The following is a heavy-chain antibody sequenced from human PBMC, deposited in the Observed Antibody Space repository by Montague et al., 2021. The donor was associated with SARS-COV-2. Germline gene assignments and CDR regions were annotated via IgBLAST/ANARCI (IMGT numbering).Heavy chain of an antibody. CDR3: TRQLLSYCATNKCYPYYFDG. J-gene: IGHJ4*02. CDR1: GGSISSHDYY. V-gene: IGHV4-39*01. Sequence: SETLSLTCTVSGGSISSHDYYWGWIRQSKGKGLEWIGSISYTGRTYYNSSLRSRVSFSMDTSKYHFTLSLSSVTVADTAVYFCTRQLLSYCATNKCYPYYFDGWGQGTLVTVSS. CDR2: ISYTGRT. D-gene: IGHD2-8*01.